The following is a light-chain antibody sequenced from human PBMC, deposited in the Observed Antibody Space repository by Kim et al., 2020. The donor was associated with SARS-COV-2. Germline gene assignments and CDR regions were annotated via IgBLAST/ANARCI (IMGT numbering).Light chain of an antibody. CDR2: TAS. CDR1: QDINDY. Sequence: ESLGDSFTFTCRARQDINDYLALYQQTPGNVPRLLISTASAFQSGVPSRFRGRRSGTDFTHTLPSLQPEDVCTYYCQKYNHLPLTFGGGTKVDIK. J-gene: IGKJ4*01. V-gene: IGKV1-27*01. CDR3: QKYNHLPLT.